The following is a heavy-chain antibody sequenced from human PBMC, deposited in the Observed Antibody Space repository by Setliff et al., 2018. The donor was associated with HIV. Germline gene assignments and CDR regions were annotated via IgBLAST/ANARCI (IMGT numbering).Heavy chain of an antibody. J-gene: IGHJ4*02. Sequence: SETLSLTCVVSGGSISSSSYYWGWIRQPPGKGLEWIGSIYYSGSTYYNPSLKSRVTISVDTSKNQFSLKLSSVTAADTAVYYCASPASGGSSGQYHYWGQGTLVTVSS. D-gene: IGHD6-19*01. CDR2: IYYSGST. V-gene: IGHV4-39*01. CDR1: GGSISSSSYY. CDR3: ASPASGGSSGQYHY.